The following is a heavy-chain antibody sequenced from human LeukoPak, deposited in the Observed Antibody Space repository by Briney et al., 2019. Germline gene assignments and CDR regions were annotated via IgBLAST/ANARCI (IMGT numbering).Heavy chain of an antibody. Sequence: PSETLSLTCTVSGYSISSGYYWGWIRQPPGKGLEWIGYIYHSGSTYYNPSLKSRVTISVDRSKNQFSLKLSSVTAADTAVYYCARDSRYSGSYIPFGYWGQGTLVTVSS. V-gene: IGHV4-38-2*02. CDR2: IYHSGST. CDR3: ARDSRYSGSYIPFGY. CDR1: GYSISSGYY. D-gene: IGHD1-26*01. J-gene: IGHJ4*02.